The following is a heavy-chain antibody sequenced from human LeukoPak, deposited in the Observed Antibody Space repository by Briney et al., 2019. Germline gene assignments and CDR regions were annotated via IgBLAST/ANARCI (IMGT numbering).Heavy chain of an antibody. CDR2: IYTSGST. D-gene: IGHD5-18*01. V-gene: IGHV4-4*09. CDR1: GGSISSYY. CDR3: AGTDTAMVNYYYYMDV. J-gene: IGHJ6*03. Sequence: SETLSLTCTVSGGSISSYYWSWIRQPPGKGLEWIGYIYTSGSTNYNPSLKSRVTISVDTSKNQFSLKLSSVTAADTAVYYCAGTDTAMVNYYYYMDVWGKGTTVTVSS.